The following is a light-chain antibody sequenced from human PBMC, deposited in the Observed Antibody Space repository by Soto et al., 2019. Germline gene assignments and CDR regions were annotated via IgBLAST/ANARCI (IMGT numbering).Light chain of an antibody. CDR1: SSDIGAYNY. V-gene: IGLV2-8*01. CDR3: TSHAGSINLV. J-gene: IGLJ2*01. CDR2: EVS. Sequence: QSALTQPPSASGSPGQSVTISCTGTSSDIGAYNYVSWYQQHPGKAPKLMIYEVSKRPSWVPDRFSGSKSGNTASLTVSGLQAEDEADYYCTSHAGSINLVFGGGTKVTVL.